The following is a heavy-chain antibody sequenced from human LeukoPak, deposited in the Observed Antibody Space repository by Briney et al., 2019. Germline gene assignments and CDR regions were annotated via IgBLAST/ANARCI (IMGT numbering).Heavy chain of an antibody. J-gene: IGHJ2*01. D-gene: IGHD3-9*01. CDR3: ARAELGDYDILTGYSRPHYFDL. CDR2: ISSSSSYI. V-gene: IGHV3-21*01. CDR1: GFTFSSYS. Sequence: GGALRLSCAASGFTFSSYSMNWVRQAPGKGLEWVSFISSSSSYIYYADSVKGRFTISRDNAKNSLYLQMNSLRAEDTAVYYCARAELGDYDILTGYSRPHYFDLWGRGTLVTVSS.